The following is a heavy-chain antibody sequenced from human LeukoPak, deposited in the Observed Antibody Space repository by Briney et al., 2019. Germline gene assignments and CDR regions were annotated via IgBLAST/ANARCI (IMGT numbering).Heavy chain of an antibody. D-gene: IGHD6-13*01. J-gene: IGHJ4*02. CDR3: ARDPVGQQLADY. CDR1: GYTFTRYY. V-gene: IGHV1-46*01. Sequence: ASVKVSCKASGYTFTRYYMHWVRQAPGQGLEWMGIINPSGGSTSYAQKFQGRVTMTRDTSTSTVYMELSSLRSEDTAVYYCARDPVGQQLADYWGQGTLVTVSS. CDR2: INPSGGST.